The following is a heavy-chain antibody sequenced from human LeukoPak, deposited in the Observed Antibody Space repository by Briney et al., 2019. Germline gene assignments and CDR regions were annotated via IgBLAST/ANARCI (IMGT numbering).Heavy chain of an antibody. CDR2: IYYSGST. J-gene: IGHJ4*02. CDR1: GGSISSSNYY. D-gene: IGHD3-22*01. Sequence: SETLSLTCSVSGGSISSSNYYWGWIRQPPGKGLEWIGSIYYSGSTNYNPSLKSRVTISVDTSKNQFSLKLSSVTAADTAVYYCARGGDYYDSSGYYQYFDYWGQGTLVTVSS. V-gene: IGHV4-39*07. CDR3: ARGGDYYDSSGYYQYFDY.